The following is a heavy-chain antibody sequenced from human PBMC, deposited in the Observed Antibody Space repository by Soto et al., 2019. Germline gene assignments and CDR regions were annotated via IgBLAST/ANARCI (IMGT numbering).Heavy chain of an antibody. CDR1: GGSFSGYY. V-gene: IGHV4-34*01. CDR3: ARGRPFDY. Sequence: PSETLSLTCAVYGGSFSGYYWSWIRQPPGKGLEWIGYIYHIVTYYNPSLKSRVTISVDRSKNQFSLKLSSVTAADTAVYYCARGRPFDYWGQGTLVTVSS. J-gene: IGHJ4*02. CDR2: IYHIVT.